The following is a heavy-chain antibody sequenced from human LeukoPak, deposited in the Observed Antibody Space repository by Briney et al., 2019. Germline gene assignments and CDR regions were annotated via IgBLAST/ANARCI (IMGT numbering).Heavy chain of an antibody. CDR3: TTYGSVSYTVQGDY. D-gene: IGHD3-10*01. Sequence: GGSLRLSCAASGFTFSNAWMSWVRQAPGKGLEWVGRIKSKTDGGTTDYAAPVKGRFTISRDDSKNTLYLQMNSLKTEDTAVYYCTTYGSVSYTVQGDYWGQGTLVTVSS. V-gene: IGHV3-15*01. J-gene: IGHJ4*02. CDR1: GFTFSNAW. CDR2: IKSKTDGGTT.